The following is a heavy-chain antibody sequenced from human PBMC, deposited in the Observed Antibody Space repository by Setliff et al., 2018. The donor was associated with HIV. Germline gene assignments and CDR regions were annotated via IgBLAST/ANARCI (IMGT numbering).Heavy chain of an antibody. CDR2: IYPGDSDT. V-gene: IGHV5-51*01. Sequence: GESLKISCKGSGYSFSNYWIGGVRQMPGKGLEWMGIIYPGDSDTRYSPSFQGQVTISADKSISTAYLQWSSLRASDTAMYYRARHLGEIDYGDSSNYFDNWGQGTLVTVSS. CDR3: ARHLGEIDYGDSSNYFDN. CDR1: GYSFSNYW. J-gene: IGHJ4*02. D-gene: IGHD4-17*01.